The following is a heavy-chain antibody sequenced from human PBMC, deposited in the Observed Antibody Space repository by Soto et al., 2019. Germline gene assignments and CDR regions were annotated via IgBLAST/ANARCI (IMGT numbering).Heavy chain of an antibody. V-gene: IGHV4-4*02. J-gene: IGHJ2*01. CDR1: SGSISSSNW. CDR3: ARGDSDGDSQGWYFDL. CDR2: IYHSGST. Sequence: QVQLQESGPGLVKPSGTLSLTCAVSSGSISSSNWWSGVRQPPGKGRGWIGEIYHSGSTNYNPSLKSRVTISVDKSKNQFSLKLSSVTAADTAVYYCARGDSDGDSQGWYFDLWGRGTLVTVSS. D-gene: IGHD4-17*01.